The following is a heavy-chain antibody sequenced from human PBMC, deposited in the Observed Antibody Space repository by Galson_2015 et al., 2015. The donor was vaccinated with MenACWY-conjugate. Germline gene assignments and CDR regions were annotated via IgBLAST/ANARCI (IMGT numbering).Heavy chain of an antibody. J-gene: IGHJ4*02. CDR3: VRHTHNTAWSSMGF. CDR2: IYPGDSDT. D-gene: IGHD2/OR15-2a*01. Sequence: IAWVRQMPGKGLEWMGLIYPGDSDTKYGPSFQGQVTMSADRSSSTVYLQWSSLKASDTAIYSCVRHTHNTAWSSMGFWGQGTLVTVSS. V-gene: IGHV5-51*01.